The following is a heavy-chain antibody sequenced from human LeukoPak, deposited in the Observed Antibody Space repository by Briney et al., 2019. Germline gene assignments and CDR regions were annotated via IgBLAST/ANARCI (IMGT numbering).Heavy chain of an antibody. V-gene: IGHV1-69*13. CDR1: GGTFSSHA. CDR3: ARGSRGYYPVDY. D-gene: IGHD3-22*01. CDR2: IIPIFGTT. J-gene: IGHJ4*02. Sequence: GASVKVSCKASGGTFSSHAISWVRQAPGQGLEWMGGIIPIFGTTNYAQKFQGRVTITADESTSTAYMELSSLRSEDTAVYYCARGSRGYYPVDYWGQGTLVTVSS.